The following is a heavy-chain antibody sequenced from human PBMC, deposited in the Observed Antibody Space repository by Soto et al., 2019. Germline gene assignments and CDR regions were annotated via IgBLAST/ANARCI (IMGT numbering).Heavy chain of an antibody. V-gene: IGHV1-69*12. D-gene: IGHD3-10*02. CDR1: GGTFSSYA. Sequence: QVQLVQSGAEVKKPGSSVKVSCKASGGTFSSYAISWVRQAPGQGLEWMGGIIPIFGTANYAQKFQGRVTITADEPTSTAYMELSSLRSEDTAVYYCARALTTMFGELSTYGMDVWGQGTTVTVSS. CDR3: ARALTTMFGELSTYGMDV. CDR2: IIPIFGTA. J-gene: IGHJ6*02.